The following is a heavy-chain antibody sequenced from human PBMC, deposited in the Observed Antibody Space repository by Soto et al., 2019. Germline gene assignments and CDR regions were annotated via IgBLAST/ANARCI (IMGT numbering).Heavy chain of an antibody. CDR3: VKDLRAGSTSYGRPLVGPRAGIRGFFDS. V-gene: IGHV3-9*01. Sequence: EVQLVESGGGLVQPGRSLRLSCAASGFTYDDYAMHWVRQGTGKGLEWVSGISWNSGSIGYADSVKGRFTISRDNAKNSLYIQMNRLRVEDTALYSCVKDLRAGSTSYGRPLVGPRAGIRGFFDSWGQGALVTVSS. D-gene: IGHD1-26*01. CDR2: ISWNSGSI. CDR1: GFTYDDYA. J-gene: IGHJ4*02.